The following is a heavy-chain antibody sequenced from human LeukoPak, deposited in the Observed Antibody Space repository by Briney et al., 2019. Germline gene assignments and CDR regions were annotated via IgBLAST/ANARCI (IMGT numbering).Heavy chain of an antibody. CDR1: GYTFSSYS. Sequence: GGSLRLSCAASGYTFSSYSMNWVRQAPGKGLVWVARINSDGNIISYADSVKGRFTISRDNAKNTLYLQMSSLRAEDTAVHYVETYLSPDRTWGQGTLVSVSS. CDR3: ETYLSPDRT. V-gene: IGHV3-74*01. CDR2: INSDGNII. D-gene: IGHD1-14*01. J-gene: IGHJ5*02.